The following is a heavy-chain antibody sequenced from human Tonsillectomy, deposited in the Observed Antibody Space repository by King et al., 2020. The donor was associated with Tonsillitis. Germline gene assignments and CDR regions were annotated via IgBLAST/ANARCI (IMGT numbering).Heavy chain of an antibody. Sequence: VQLVESGGGLVQPGGSLKLSCAASGFTFSGSAMHWVRQASGKGLEWVGRIRSKANSYATAYAASVKGRFTISRDDSKNTAYLQMNSLKTEDTAVYYCTRHPSSGSYWGAFDIWGQGTMVTVSS. J-gene: IGHJ3*02. D-gene: IGHD1-26*01. CDR1: GFTFSGSA. CDR2: IRSKANSYAT. CDR3: TRHPSSGSYWGAFDI. V-gene: IGHV3-73*02.